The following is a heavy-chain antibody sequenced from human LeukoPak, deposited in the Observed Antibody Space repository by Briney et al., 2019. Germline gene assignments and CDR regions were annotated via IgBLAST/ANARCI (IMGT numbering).Heavy chain of an antibody. J-gene: IGHJ4*02. CDR1: GFTVSSNY. CDR2: IYSGGST. CDR3: ARAFGAAGTNFDY. V-gene: IGHV3-53*04. Sequence: PGGSLRLSCAASGFTVSSNYMSWVRQAPGKGLEWVSVIYSGGSTYYADSVKGRFTTSRHNSKNTLYLQMNSLRAEDTAVYYCARAFGAAGTNFDYWGQGTLVTVSS. D-gene: IGHD6-13*01.